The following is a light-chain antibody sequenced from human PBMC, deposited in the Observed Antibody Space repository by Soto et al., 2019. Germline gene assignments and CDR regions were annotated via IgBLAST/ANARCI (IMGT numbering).Light chain of an antibody. CDR3: LQYNNWPA. V-gene: IGKV3-15*01. J-gene: IGKJ1*01. CDR2: GAS. Sequence: EIVLTQPPATLSVSSGERATLSCRASPSISSNLAWYQQKPGQAPRLLIYGASTRPTGIPARFSGSGSGPEFTLTISSLPSEDLAVYYCLQYNNWPAFGQGTKVDIK. CDR1: PSISSN.